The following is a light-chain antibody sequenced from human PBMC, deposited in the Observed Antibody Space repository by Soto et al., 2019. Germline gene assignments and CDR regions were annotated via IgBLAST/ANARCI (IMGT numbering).Light chain of an antibody. CDR2: EVS. V-gene: IGLV2-23*02. Sequence: QSALTQPASVSGSPGQSITISCTGTSGDVGNYNLVSWYQQHPGKAPHLMIYEVSNRPSGVSNRFSGSKSVNTASLTISGLQAEDEADYYCCAYAGGSVYVLFGGGTQLTVL. CDR1: SGDVGNYNL. CDR3: CAYAGGSVYVL. J-gene: IGLJ3*02.